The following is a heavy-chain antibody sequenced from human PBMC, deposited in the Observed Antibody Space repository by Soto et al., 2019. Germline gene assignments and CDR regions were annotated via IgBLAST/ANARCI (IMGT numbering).Heavy chain of an antibody. CDR2: ISDSGST. Sequence: QVQLQESGSGLVKSSQTLSLTCTVSGDSVSTGTYYWSWLRQHPGKGLEWIGAISDSGSTAYNPSRKGRCTISGGTSKYPFSLKLDSVTAADTAVYYCARGHGIVPKYCRSWYYFDYWGQGTSVTVSA. D-gene: IGHD6-13*01. V-gene: IGHV4-31*03. CDR1: GDSVSTGTYY. CDR3: ARGHGIVPKYCRSWYYFDY. J-gene: IGHJ4*02.